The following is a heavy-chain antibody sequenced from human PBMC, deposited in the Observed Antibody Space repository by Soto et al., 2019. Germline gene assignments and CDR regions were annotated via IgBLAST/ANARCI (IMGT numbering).Heavy chain of an antibody. CDR1: GYTFTSYA. CDR2: INAGNGNT. J-gene: IGHJ4*02. V-gene: IGHV1-3*01. D-gene: IGHD3-10*01. Sequence: QVQLVQSGAEVKKPGASVKVSCKASGYTFTSYAMHWVRQAPGQRLEWMGWINAGNGNTKYSQKFQGRVTITRDTSASTAYMELSSLRSEDTAVYYCARDTSYYSGSGSYYFDYWGQGTLVTVSS. CDR3: ARDTSYYSGSGSYYFDY.